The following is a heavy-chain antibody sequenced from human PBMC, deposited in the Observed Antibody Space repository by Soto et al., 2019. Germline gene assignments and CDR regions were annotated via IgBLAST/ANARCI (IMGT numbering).Heavy chain of an antibody. D-gene: IGHD2-2*01. J-gene: IGHJ4*02. CDR1: GGTFSSYA. CDR3: AREGPAASGPFDY. CDR2: IIPIFGTA. V-gene: IGHV1-69*13. Sequence: ASVKVSCKASGGTFSSYAISWVRQAPGQGLEWMGGIIPIFGTANYAQKFQGRVTITADESTSTAYMELSSLRSEDTAVYYCAREGPAASGPFDYWGQGTLVTVS.